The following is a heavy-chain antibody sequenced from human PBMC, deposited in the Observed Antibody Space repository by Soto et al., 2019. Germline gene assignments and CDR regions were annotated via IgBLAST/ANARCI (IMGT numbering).Heavy chain of an antibody. CDR2: ISYDGSNK. CDR1: GFTFSSYG. J-gene: IGHJ4*02. Sequence: GGSLRLSCAASGFTFSSYGMHWVRQAPGKGLEWVAVISYDGSNKYYADSVKGRFTISRDNSKNTLYLQMNSLRAEDTAVYYCAKEGITGTTYYFDYWGQGTLVTVSS. V-gene: IGHV3-30*18. D-gene: IGHD1-7*01. CDR3: AKEGITGTTYYFDY.